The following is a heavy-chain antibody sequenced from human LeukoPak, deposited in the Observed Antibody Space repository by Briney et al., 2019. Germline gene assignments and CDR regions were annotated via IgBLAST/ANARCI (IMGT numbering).Heavy chain of an antibody. D-gene: IGHD6-13*01. CDR3: ARLYSSSWYPALDY. Sequence: SETLSLTCTVSGGSISSYYWSWIRQPPGKGLEWIGYIYYSESTNYNPSLKSRVTISVDTSKNQFSLKLSSVTAADTAVYYCARLYSSSWYPALDYWGQGTLVTVSS. CDR2: IYYSEST. J-gene: IGHJ4*02. V-gene: IGHV4-59*08. CDR1: GGSISSYY.